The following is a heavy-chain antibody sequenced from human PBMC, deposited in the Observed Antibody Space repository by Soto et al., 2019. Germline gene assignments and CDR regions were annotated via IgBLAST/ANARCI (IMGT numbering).Heavy chain of an antibody. J-gene: IGHJ4*02. V-gene: IGHV3-30*18. D-gene: IGHD2-21*01. CDR1: GVTLSRYG. CDR2: VSSDGNTK. Sequence: QVQLVESGGGVVQPGRSLRHSCAVSGVTLSRYGMQWVRQAPGKGLEWVAVVSSDGNTKFYADSVKGRFTISKDNSKNTLFLQMNSLRTEDTAVYYCAKESGGETYAAYFDYWGQGTLVTVSS. CDR3: AKESGGETYAAYFDY.